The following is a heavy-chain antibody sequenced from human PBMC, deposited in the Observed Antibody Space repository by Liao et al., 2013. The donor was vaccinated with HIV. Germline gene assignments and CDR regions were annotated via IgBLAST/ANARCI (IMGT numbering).Heavy chain of an antibody. D-gene: IGHD3-10*01. V-gene: IGHV4-34*01. CDR2: ISHSGAT. J-gene: IGHJ1*01. CDR3: ARGPRGLLSYDGETEYFHR. CDR1: GGSFSDYY. Sequence: QVQLQQWGAGLLKPSETLSLTCAAYGGSFSDYYWSWIRQSPGKGLEWIGHISHSGATHYNPSLKSRVRLSVATSSRQFSLTLSSVTAADTAVYFCARGPRGLLSYDGETEYFHRWGQGTLVTVSS.